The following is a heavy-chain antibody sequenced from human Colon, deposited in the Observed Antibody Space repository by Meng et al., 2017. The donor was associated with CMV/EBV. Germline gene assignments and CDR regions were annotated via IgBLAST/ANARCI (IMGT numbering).Heavy chain of an antibody. CDR2: ISGSNGNT. CDR1: GYTFNTYG. Sequence: ASVKVSCKTSGYTFNTYGVTWVRQAPGQGLEWMGWISGSNGNTNYAQKLQGRVTLTTDTSTSTAYMELGGLTSDDTAVYYCARAVDGGRSDPWGQGTLVTVSS. CDR3: ARAVDGGRSDP. V-gene: IGHV1-18*01. D-gene: IGHD3-16*01. J-gene: IGHJ5*02.